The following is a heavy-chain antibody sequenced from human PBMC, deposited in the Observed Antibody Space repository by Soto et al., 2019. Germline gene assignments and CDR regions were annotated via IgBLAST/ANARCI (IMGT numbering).Heavy chain of an antibody. J-gene: IGHJ4*02. V-gene: IGHV5-51*01. D-gene: IGHD3-22*01. CDR3: ARLRSRLLSSARDY. CDR1: GYSFTSYW. CDR2: IYPGDSDT. Sequence: GESLKISCKGSGYSFTSYWIGWVRQMPVKVLEWMGIIYPGDSDTRYSPSFQGQVTISADKSISTAYLQWSSLKASDTAMYYCARLRSRLLSSARDYWGQGTLVTVSS.